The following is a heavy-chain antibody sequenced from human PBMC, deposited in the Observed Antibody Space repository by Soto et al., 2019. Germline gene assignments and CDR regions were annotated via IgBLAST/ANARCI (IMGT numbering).Heavy chain of an antibody. J-gene: IGHJ5*02. Sequence: GASVKVSCKASVGTFSSYTISWVRQAPEQGLGWMGRIIPILGIANYAQKFQGRVTITADKSTSTAYMELSSLRSEDTAVYYCARDVWRVAAAGSRYNWFDPWGQGTLVTVSS. D-gene: IGHD6-13*01. V-gene: IGHV1-69*04. CDR3: ARDVWRVAAAGSRYNWFDP. CDR1: VGTFSSYT. CDR2: IIPILGIA.